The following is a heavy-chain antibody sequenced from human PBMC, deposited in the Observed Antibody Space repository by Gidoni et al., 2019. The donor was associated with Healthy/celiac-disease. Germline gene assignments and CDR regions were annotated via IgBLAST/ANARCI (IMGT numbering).Heavy chain of an antibody. V-gene: IGHV3-43*01. J-gene: IGHJ4*01. D-gene: IGHD1-26*01. Sequence: EVQLVESGGVVVQPGGSLSLSCAASGFTFADYTMHWVRQAPGKGLEWVSLISWDGGSTYYADSVKGRFTISRDNSKNSLYLQMNSLRTEDTALYYCAKDLYSGSSEGSFDYWGQGTLVTVSS. CDR1: GFTFADYT. CDR3: AKDLYSGSSEGSFDY. CDR2: ISWDGGST.